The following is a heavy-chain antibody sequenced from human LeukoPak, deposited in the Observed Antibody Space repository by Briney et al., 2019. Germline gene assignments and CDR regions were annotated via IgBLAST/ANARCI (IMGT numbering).Heavy chain of an antibody. V-gene: IGHV4-39*07. Sequence: SETLSLTCTVSGGSISSSSYYWGWIRQPPGKGLEWIGSIYYSGSTYYNPSLKSRVTISVDTSKNQFSLKLSSVTAADTAVYYCARGGPPYYYDSSGYLDYWGQGTLVTVSS. D-gene: IGHD3-22*01. J-gene: IGHJ4*02. CDR1: GGSISSSSYY. CDR3: ARGGPPYYYDSSGYLDY. CDR2: IYYSGST.